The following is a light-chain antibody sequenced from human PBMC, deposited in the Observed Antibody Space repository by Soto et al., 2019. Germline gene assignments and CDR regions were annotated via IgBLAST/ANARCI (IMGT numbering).Light chain of an antibody. CDR1: QSVTNNY. CDR3: QQYGSSLIT. J-gene: IGKJ5*01. Sequence: EIVLTHSPGTLSLSPGERATLSCRASQSVTNNYLAWYQQKPGQAPRLLIDGASRRATAIPDRFSGSGSGKDLTLRVSRLEPEDFAVFYCQQYGSSLITVGQGTRLEIK. CDR2: GAS. V-gene: IGKV3-20*01.